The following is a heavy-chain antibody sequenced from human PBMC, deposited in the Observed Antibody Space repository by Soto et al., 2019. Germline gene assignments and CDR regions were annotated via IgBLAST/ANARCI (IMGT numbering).Heavy chain of an antibody. V-gene: IGHV3-30-3*01. CDR1: GFTFSSYA. CDR2: ISYDGSNK. Sequence: PGGSLRLSCAASGFTFSSYAMYWVRQAPGKGLEWVAVISYDGSNKYYADSVKGRFTISRDNSKNTLYLQMNSLRTEDTAVYYCARAVGRDGYVWFGMDVWGQGTTVTVSS. J-gene: IGHJ6*02. CDR3: ARAVGRDGYVWFGMDV. D-gene: IGHD5-12*01.